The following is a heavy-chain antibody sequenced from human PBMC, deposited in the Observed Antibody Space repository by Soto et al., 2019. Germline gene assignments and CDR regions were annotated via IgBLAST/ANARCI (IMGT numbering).Heavy chain of an antibody. J-gene: IGHJ2*01. CDR1: GASISRYY. CDR3: ARSGLGLRGSVETL. CDR2: IYYSGST. V-gene: IGHV4-59*01. Sequence: QVQLQESGPGLVKPSETLSLSCTVSGASISRYYCNWIRQPPGKGLEWIGYIYYSGSTNYNPSLTSRVATSVDTSKNQCSLKSNSVTTADTAVYYCARSGLGLRGSVETLWGPGTLVNVSS. D-gene: IGHD3-10*01.